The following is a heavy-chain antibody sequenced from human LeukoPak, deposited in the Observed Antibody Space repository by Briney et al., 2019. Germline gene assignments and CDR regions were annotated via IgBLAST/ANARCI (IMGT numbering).Heavy chain of an antibody. V-gene: IGHV5-51*01. CDR3: ARHRYYDSSGYYSTIDY. CDR1: GYSFTSYW. CDR2: IYPGDSDT. D-gene: IGHD3-22*01. J-gene: IGHJ4*02. Sequence: GESLKISCKGSGYSFTSYWIGWVRQMPGKGLEWMGIIYPGDSDTRYSPSFQGQFTISADKSISTAYLQWSSLKASDTAMYYCARHRYYDSSGYYSTIDYWGQGTLVTVSS.